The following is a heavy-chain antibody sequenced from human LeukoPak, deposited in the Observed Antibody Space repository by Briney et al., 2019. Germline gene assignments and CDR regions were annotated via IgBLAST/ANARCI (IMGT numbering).Heavy chain of an antibody. CDR1: GYTFTSYY. Sequence: ASVKVSCKASGYTFTSYYMHWVRQAPGQGLEWMGIISPSDGSTIYAQMFQGRVTMTRDTSTSTVYMVLTSLTSDDTAVYYCARVPIGGAFDYWGQGTLVTVSS. D-gene: IGHD2/OR15-2a*01. V-gene: IGHV1-46*01. J-gene: IGHJ4*02. CDR2: ISPSDGST. CDR3: ARVPIGGAFDY.